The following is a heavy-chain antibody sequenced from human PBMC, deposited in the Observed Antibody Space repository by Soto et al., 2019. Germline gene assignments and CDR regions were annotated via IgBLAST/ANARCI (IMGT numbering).Heavy chain of an antibody. D-gene: IGHD2-15*01. CDR2: INAGNGNT. CDR1: GYTFTSYT. Sequence: QVQLVQSGAEVKKPGASVKVSCKASGYTFTSYTMHWVRQAPGQRLEWMGWINAGNGNTKYSQKFQGRVTITRDTAATTAYMAVSSLGAEDAAVYYCARGGSLYWYFDLWGRGTLVTVSS. J-gene: IGHJ2*01. V-gene: IGHV1-3*01. CDR3: ARGGSLYWYFDL.